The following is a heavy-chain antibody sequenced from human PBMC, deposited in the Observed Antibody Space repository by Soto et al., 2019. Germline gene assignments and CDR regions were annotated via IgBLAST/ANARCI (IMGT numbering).Heavy chain of an antibody. J-gene: IGHJ4*02. CDR2: ISHDGSDK. Sequence: QVQLVESGGGVVQPGRSLRLSCAASGFPFTSYGMHWVREGPDKGLEWVAIISHDGSDKYYADSVKGRFTISRDNSKNTLYVQMNSLRPEETALYYCVGGQYYFDYRGQGTLVIVSS. CDR3: VGGQYYFDY. CDR1: GFPFTSYG. V-gene: IGHV3-30*03. D-gene: IGHD3-10*01.